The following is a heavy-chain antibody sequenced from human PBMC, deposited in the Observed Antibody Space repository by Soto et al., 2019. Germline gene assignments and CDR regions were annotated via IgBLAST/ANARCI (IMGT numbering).Heavy chain of an antibody. CDR1: GASITSGDYY. D-gene: IGHD3-10*01. V-gene: IGHV4-39*01. CDR3: VSTVGSSGSFDL. J-gene: IGHJ2*01. CDR2: IFYDGGP. Sequence: QLQLRQSGPGLVKPLETLSLTCSVSGASITSGDYYWGWIRQPPGKGLEWIVSIFYDGGPYYNPSLQSRLTLSVDTSRNQFSLRLSSATVADSAVYYCVSTVGSSGSFDLWGRGTLITVSS.